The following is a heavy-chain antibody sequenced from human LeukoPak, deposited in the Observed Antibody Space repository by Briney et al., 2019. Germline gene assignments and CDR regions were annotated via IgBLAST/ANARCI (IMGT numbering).Heavy chain of an antibody. J-gene: IGHJ4*02. V-gene: IGHV3-21*01. CDR2: ISSSSYYI. D-gene: IGHD5-24*01. Sequence: PGGSLRLSCAASGFTFSYYDMIWVRQAPGKGLEWVSSISSSSYYINYADSVKGRFTISRDNAKNSLYLQMNSLRAEDTAVYYCASRDGYNSRSEHWGQGTLVTVSS. CDR3: ASRDGYNSRSEH. CDR1: GFTFSYYD.